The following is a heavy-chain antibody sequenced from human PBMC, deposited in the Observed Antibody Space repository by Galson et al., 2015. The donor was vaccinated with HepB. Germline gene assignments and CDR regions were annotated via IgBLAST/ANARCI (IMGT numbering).Heavy chain of an antibody. CDR1: GDSVSSGSYY. V-gene: IGHV4-61*03. D-gene: IGHD2-21*02. CDR3: AREGGPATAIHGMDV. Sequence: SETLSLTCTVSGDSVSSGSYYWSWIRQPPGKGLEWIGYIYYSGSTNYNPSLKSRVTILVDTSKNHFSLKLSSVTAADTAVYYCAREGGPATAIHGMDVWGQGIKVTVSS. CDR2: IYYSGST. J-gene: IGHJ6*02.